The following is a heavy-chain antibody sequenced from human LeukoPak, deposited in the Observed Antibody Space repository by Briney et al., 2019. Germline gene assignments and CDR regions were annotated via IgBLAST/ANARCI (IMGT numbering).Heavy chain of an antibody. J-gene: IGHJ5*02. CDR3: AREVCSGGSCYGWFDL. CDR2: INPNSGGT. D-gene: IGHD2-15*01. CDR1: GYTFTDYY. Sequence: GAAVNVSCKASGYTFTDYYMHWVRQAPGQGLEWMGWINPNSGGTNYAQEFQGRVTMTRDTSISTAYMELSRLRSDDTAVYYCAREVCSGGSCYGWFDLWGQGTLVTVSS. V-gene: IGHV1-2*02.